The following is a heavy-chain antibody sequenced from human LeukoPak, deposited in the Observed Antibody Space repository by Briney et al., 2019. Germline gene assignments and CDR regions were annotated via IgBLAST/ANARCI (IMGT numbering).Heavy chain of an antibody. Sequence: PGGSLRLSCAASGFTFSSYSMNWARQAPGKGLEWVSSISSSSSYIYYADSVKGRFTISRDNAKNSLYLQMNSLRAEDTAVYYCARDSAVEHIDYWGQGTLVTVSS. CDR3: ARDSAVEHIDY. CDR1: GFTFSSYS. CDR2: ISSSSSYI. V-gene: IGHV3-21*01. D-gene: IGHD6-19*01. J-gene: IGHJ4*02.